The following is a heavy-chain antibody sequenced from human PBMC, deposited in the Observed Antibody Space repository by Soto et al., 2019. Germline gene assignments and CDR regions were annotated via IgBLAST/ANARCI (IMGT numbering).Heavy chain of an antibody. V-gene: IGHV4-39*01. J-gene: IGHJ4*02. D-gene: IGHD5-18*01. Sequence: QLQLQESGPGLVRPSETLSLTCSVSGGFISSNGYYWGWIRQPPGKGPEWIGSIYHSRSVYYSPSLRGRATIPVDTSSNQVSLTLRSVTAADTAVYYCVRHRGYNYGPADYWGQGILVTVSS. CDR2: IYHSRSV. CDR1: GGFISSNGYY. CDR3: VRHRGYNYGPADY.